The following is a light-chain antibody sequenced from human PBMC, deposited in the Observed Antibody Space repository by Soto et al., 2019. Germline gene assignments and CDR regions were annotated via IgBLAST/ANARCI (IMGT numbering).Light chain of an antibody. V-gene: IGKV3-20*01. J-gene: IGKJ2*01. CDR1: QSVSSSY. CDR3: QQYGSSPYT. Sequence: EIVLTQSPGTLSLSPGERATLSCRASQSVSSSYLAWYQQKPGQAPRLLIYGASSRATGIPDRFSGSGSGTDFTLTISGLEPEDFGVYYCQQYGSSPYTFGQGTKLEIK. CDR2: GAS.